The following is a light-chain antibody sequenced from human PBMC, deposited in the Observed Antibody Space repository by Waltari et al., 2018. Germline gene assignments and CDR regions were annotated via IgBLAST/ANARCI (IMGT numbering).Light chain of an antibody. CDR1: SSDVGGYNY. CDR2: DVN. Sequence: QSALTQPASVSGSPGQSITIPCTGTSSDVGGYNYVSWYQHHPGKAPIIMIYDVNDRPSGVSNRFSGSKSGNTASLTISGLQAEDEADYYCSSYRRSDIVVFGGGTKLTVL. CDR3: SSYRRSDIVV. J-gene: IGLJ2*01. V-gene: IGLV2-14*03.